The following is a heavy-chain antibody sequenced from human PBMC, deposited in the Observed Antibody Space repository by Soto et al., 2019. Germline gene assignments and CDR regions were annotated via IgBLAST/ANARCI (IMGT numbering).Heavy chain of an antibody. Sequence: GASVKVSCKGSGYGFTTYGITWVRQAPGQGLEWMAWISAHNGNTNYAQKLQGRVTVTRDTSTSTAYMELRSLRSDDTAVYYCARGRHGDYWGQGALVTVSS. J-gene: IGHJ4*02. CDR2: ISAHNGNT. CDR3: ARGRHGDY. V-gene: IGHV1-18*01. CDR1: GYGFTTYG.